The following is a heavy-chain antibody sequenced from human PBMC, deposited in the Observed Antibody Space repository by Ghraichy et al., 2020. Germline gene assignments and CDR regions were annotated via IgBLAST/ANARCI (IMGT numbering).Heavy chain of an antibody. CDR2: ITYNGDTT. D-gene: IGHD3-3*02. J-gene: IGHJ4*02. Sequence: LSLTCAASGFTFSSYDMSWVRQAPGKGLEWVSGITYNGDTTYYADSVKGRFTISRDNSKNTLYLQMKSLRTEDTALYYCAKHFIRTHDYWGQGTLVTVSS. CDR3: AKHFIRTHDY. CDR1: GFTFSSYD. V-gene: IGHV3-23*01.